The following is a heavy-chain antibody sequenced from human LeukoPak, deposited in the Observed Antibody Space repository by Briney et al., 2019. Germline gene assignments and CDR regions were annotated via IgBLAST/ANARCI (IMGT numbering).Heavy chain of an antibody. J-gene: IGHJ4*02. CDR2: ISTYNVNT. CDR3: ATVRRTGGFDY. V-gene: IGHV1-18*04. D-gene: IGHD3-16*01. Sequence: ASVKVSCKASGYTFTSHGITWVRQAPGQGLEWMGWISTYNVNTNYAQKLQGRVTMTTDTSTSTAYMELRSLRSEDTAVYYCATVRRTGGFDYWGQGTLVTVSS. CDR1: GYTFTSHG.